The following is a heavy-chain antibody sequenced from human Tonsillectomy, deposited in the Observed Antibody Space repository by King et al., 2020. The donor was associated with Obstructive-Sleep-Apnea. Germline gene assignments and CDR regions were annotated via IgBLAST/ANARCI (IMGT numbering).Heavy chain of an antibody. CDR2: ISSSSSYI. CDR1: GFTFSSYS. CDR3: ARAPSYYYDSSGRPDAFDI. J-gene: IGHJ3*02. V-gene: IGHV3-21*01. D-gene: IGHD3-22*01. Sequence: VQLVESGGGLVKPGGSLRLSCAASGFTFSSYSMNWVRQAPGKGLEWVSSISSSSSYIYYADSVKGRFTISRDNTKNSLYLQMNSLRAEDTAVYYCARAPSYYYDSSGRPDAFDIWGQGTMVTVSS.